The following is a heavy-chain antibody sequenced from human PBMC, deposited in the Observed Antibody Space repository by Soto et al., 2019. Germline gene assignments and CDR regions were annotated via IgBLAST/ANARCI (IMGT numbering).Heavy chain of an antibody. CDR2: IYYSGST. Sequence: SETLSLTCTVSGGSISSSSYYWGWIRQPPGKGLEWIGSIYYSGSTYYNPSLKSRVTISVDTSKNQFSLKLSSVTAADTAVYYCASWSIAARPSFDYWSQGTLVTVSS. D-gene: IGHD6-6*01. CDR3: ASWSIAARPSFDY. J-gene: IGHJ4*02. V-gene: IGHV4-39*01. CDR1: GGSISSSSYY.